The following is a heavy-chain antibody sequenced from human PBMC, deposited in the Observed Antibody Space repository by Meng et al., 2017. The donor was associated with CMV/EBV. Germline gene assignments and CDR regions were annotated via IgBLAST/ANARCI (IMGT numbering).Heavy chain of an antibody. D-gene: IGHD6-13*01. J-gene: IGHJ4*02. CDR1: GGSISSSCYY. Sequence: EGSLPGVANPSQTPSPTCPVSGGSISSSCYYWGSIRQPPGKGLEWIGSIYYSGSTYYNPSLKSRVTISVDTSKNQFSLKLSSVTAADTAVYYCARGGIAAAGLNWGQGTLVTVSS. CDR2: IYYSGST. V-gene: IGHV4-39*07. CDR3: ARGGIAAAGLN.